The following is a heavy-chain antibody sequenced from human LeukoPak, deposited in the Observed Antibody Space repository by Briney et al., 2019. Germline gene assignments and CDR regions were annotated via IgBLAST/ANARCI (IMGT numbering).Heavy chain of an antibody. CDR1: GGSISSGSYY. CDR3: ARHGSDHYDSSVGTFDI. D-gene: IGHD3-22*01. J-gene: IGHJ3*02. V-gene: IGHV4-61*02. Sequence: SQTLSLTCTVSGGSISSGSYYWSWIRQPAGKGLEWIGRIYTSGSTNYNPSLKSRVTISVDTSKNQFSLKLSSVTAADTAVYYCARHGSDHYDSSVGTFDIWGQGTMVTVSS. CDR2: IYTSGST.